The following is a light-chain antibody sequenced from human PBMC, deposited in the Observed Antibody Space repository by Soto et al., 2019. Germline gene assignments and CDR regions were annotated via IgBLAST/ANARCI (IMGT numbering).Light chain of an antibody. CDR1: YSNIGGNT. J-gene: IGLJ2*01. V-gene: IGLV1-44*01. Sequence: QSVLTQPPSSSVTPGQRVTISFSGGYSNIGGNTVNWYQQVPGTAPKLLIYNDNRRPSGVPDRFSGSKSGTSASLAISGLQSEDEADYSCAAWDDRLNGPLFGGGTQLTV. CDR3: AAWDDRLNGPL. CDR2: NDN.